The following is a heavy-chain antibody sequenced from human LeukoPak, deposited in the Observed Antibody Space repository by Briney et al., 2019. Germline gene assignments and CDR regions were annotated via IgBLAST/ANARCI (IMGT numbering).Heavy chain of an antibody. CDR1: GGSITDYY. V-gene: IGHV4-59*01. Sequence: SETLALTCTVSGGSITDYYWGWIRQPPGKGLERIGYDYYSGSSNYNPSLKSRVTISLDTSKNQFSLKMSSVTAADTAVYYCARDLKLDGSSGYYAFDIWGQGTMVTVSS. J-gene: IGHJ3*02. D-gene: IGHD3-22*01. CDR2: DYYSGSS. CDR3: ARDLKLDGSSGYYAFDI.